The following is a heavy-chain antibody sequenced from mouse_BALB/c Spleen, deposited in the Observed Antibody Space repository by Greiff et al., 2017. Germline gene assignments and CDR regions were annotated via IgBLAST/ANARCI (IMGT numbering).Heavy chain of an antibody. CDR1: GYTFTSYW. V-gene: IGHV1-7*01. Sequence: QVQLQQSGAELAKPGASVKMSCKASGYTFTSYWMHWVKQRPGQGLEWIGYINPSTGYTEYNQKFKDKATLTADKSSSTAYMQLSSLTSEDSAVYYCAREGTEGYAMDYWGQGTSVTVSS. CDR3: AREGTEGYAMDY. CDR2: INPSTGYT. D-gene: IGHD4-1*01. J-gene: IGHJ4*01.